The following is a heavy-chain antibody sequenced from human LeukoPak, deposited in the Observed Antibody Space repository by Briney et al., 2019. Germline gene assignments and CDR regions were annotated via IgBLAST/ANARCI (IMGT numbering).Heavy chain of an antibody. Sequence: GESLKISCQGSGYNFITYWIGWVRQMPGKGLERMGIIYPGDSDTRYSPSFQGQVTISADKSLSTAYLQWSSLKASDTAIYYCTRRAWQVNKGYFFDYWGQGTVVTVSS. CDR3: TRRAWQVNKGYFFDY. V-gene: IGHV5-51*01. CDR2: IYPGDSDT. D-gene: IGHD1/OR15-1a*01. CDR1: GYNFITYW. J-gene: IGHJ4*02.